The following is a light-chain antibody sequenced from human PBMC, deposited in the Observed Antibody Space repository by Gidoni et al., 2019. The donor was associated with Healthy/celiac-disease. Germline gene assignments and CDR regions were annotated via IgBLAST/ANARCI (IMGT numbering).Light chain of an antibody. CDR1: QSVSSN. CDR3: QQYNNWPPIT. J-gene: IGKJ5*01. CDR2: GAS. V-gene: IGKV3D-15*01. Sequence: EIMMTKSPDTLSVSPGERATLSCRASQSVSSNFAWYQQKPGQASRLIIYGASTRATGIPARCSGSGSGTEFTLTISSLQSEDFAVYYCQQYNNWPPITFGQGTRLEIK.